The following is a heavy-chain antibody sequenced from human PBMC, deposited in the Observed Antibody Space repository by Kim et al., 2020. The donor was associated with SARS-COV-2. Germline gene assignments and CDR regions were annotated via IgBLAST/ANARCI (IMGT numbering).Heavy chain of an antibody. CDR3: ARDRVSLGTTVTNYYYYYGMDV. J-gene: IGHJ6*02. CDR2: INPSGGST. D-gene: IGHD4-17*01. Sequence: ASVKVSCKASGYTFTSYYMHWVRQAPGQGLEWMGIINPSGGSTSYAQKFQGRVTMTRDTSTSTVYMELSSLRSEDTAVYYCARDRVSLGTTVTNYYYYYGMDVWGQGTTVTVSS. V-gene: IGHV1-46*01. CDR1: GYTFTSYY.